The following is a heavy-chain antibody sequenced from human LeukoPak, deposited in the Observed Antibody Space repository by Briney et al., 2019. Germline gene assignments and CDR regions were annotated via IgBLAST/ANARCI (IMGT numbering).Heavy chain of an antibody. Sequence: GGSLRLSCAASGFTFSTYSMNWVRQAPGKGLEWVSGISTSGGSTYYADSVKGRFTISRDNSKNTLYLQMNSLRAEDTAVYYCAEVRSVVVIPSTLGAFDYWGQGTLVTVSS. CDR1: GFTFSTYS. V-gene: IGHV3-23*01. CDR3: AEVRSVVVIPSTLGAFDY. J-gene: IGHJ4*02. CDR2: ISTSGGST. D-gene: IGHD2-15*01.